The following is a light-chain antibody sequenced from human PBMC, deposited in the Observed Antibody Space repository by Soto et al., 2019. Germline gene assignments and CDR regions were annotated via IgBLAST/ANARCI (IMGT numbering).Light chain of an antibody. CDR2: DAS. J-gene: IGKJ2*01. CDR3: QQRSNWPPKYT. Sequence: EIVLTQSPATLSLSPGERATLSCRASQSFSSYLAWYQHKPGQAPRLLIYDASNRATGIPARFSGSGSGTDFTLTISSLGPEDFAVYYCQQRSNWPPKYTFGQGTKLEIK. V-gene: IGKV3-11*01. CDR1: QSFSSY.